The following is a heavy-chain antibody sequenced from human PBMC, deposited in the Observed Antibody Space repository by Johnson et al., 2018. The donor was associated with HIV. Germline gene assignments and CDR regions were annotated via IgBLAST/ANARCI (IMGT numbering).Heavy chain of an antibody. Sequence: VQLVESGGGVLRPGGSLRLSCEGFGFIFADYGLSWVRQAPGRGLEWVSGINWNGGSTGYADSVRGRFTISRDNAKNSLHLQMNSLRAEDTAVYYCARAGSSWYDDAFDIWGQGTMVIVSS. CDR2: INWNGGST. CDR3: ARAGSSWYDDAFDI. V-gene: IGHV3-20*04. CDR1: GFIFADYG. J-gene: IGHJ3*02. D-gene: IGHD6-13*01.